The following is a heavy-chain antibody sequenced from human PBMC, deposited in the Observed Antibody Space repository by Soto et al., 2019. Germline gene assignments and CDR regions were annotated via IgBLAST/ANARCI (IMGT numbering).Heavy chain of an antibody. V-gene: IGHV4-30-4*08. CDR1: GGSMSSNEHY. CDR2: IYHSGST. D-gene: IGHD6-6*01. CDR3: ARASEYTLGWFDP. Sequence: PSETLSLTCTVSGGSMSSNEHYWSWMRQPSGKGLEWIGYIYHSGSTYYTPSLTGRVTISVDTSKSQFSLKLTSVTAADTGVYFCARASEYTLGWFDPWGLGTLVTVSS. J-gene: IGHJ5*02.